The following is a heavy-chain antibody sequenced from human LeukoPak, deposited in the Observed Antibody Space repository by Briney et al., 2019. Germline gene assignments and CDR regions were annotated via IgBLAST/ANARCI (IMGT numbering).Heavy chain of an antibody. CDR2: IYYTGST. D-gene: IGHD1-26*01. Sequence: PSETLSLTCTVSGGSFSSSYWSWVRQPPGKGLEWIAYIYYTGSTNYNPSLKGRVTISLDTSKIQFSLKLSSVTAADTAVYYCARGTSGSYYGVWFDPWGQGTLVTVSS. CDR1: GGSFSSSY. V-gene: IGHV4-59*01. J-gene: IGHJ5*02. CDR3: ARGTSGSYYGVWFDP.